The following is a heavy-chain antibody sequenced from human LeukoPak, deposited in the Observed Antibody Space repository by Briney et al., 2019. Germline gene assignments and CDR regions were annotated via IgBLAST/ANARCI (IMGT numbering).Heavy chain of an antibody. Sequence: ASVKVSCKASGYTFTSYDINWVRQAIGQGLEWMGWMNPNSGNTGYAQKFQGRVTITRNTSISTAYMELSSLRSDDTAVYYCARVLYSGSFHFDYWGQGTLVTVSS. D-gene: IGHD1-26*01. V-gene: IGHV1-8*03. J-gene: IGHJ4*02. CDR3: ARVLYSGSFHFDY. CDR1: GYTFTSYD. CDR2: MNPNSGNT.